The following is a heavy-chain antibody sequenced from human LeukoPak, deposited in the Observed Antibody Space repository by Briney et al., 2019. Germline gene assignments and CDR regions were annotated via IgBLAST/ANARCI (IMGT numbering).Heavy chain of an antibody. V-gene: IGHV3-23*01. CDR2: ISGSGGDT. D-gene: IGHD2-8*01. CDR1: GFTFSGYE. J-gene: IGHJ4*02. Sequence: PGGSLRPSCTASGFTFSGYEMTWVRQAPGKGLEWVSGISGSGGDTYYADSVKGRFTISRDNSKNTLYLQMNSLRAEDTAVYYCAKDRSCTNNICHGDFDYWGQGTLVTVSS. CDR3: AKDRSCTNNICHGDFDY.